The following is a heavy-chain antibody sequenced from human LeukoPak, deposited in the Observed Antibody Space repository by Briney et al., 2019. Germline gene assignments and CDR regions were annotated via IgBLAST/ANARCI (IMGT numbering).Heavy chain of an antibody. D-gene: IGHD6-13*01. J-gene: IGHJ4*02. CDR2: IYYTGST. CDR1: GGSVSSGSYF. Sequence: SETLSPTCTVSGGSVSSGSYFWSWIRQPPGKGLEWIGCIYYTGSTNYNPSLKSRVTMSVDTSKNQFSLKLSSVTAADTAVYFCAREVSSTSTCIDYWGQGTLVTVSS. V-gene: IGHV4-61*01. CDR3: AREVSSTSTCIDY.